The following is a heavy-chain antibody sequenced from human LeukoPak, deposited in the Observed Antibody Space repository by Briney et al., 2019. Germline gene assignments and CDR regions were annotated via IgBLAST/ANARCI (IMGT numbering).Heavy chain of an antibody. D-gene: IGHD2-15*01. V-gene: IGHV3-23*01. CDR1: GFTFSSYA. Sequence: GGSLRLSCAASGFTFSSYAMSWVRQAPGKGLEWVSAISGSGGSTYYADSVKGRFTISRDNAKNSLYLQMNSLRAEDTAVYYCARDATAGYCSGGSCFDAFDIWGQGTMVTVSS. J-gene: IGHJ3*02. CDR3: ARDATAGYCSGGSCFDAFDI. CDR2: ISGSGGST.